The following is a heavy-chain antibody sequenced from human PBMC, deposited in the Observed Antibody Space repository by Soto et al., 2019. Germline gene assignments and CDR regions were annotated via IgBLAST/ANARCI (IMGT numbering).Heavy chain of an antibody. V-gene: IGHV3-30*18. D-gene: IGHD4-4*01. CDR1: GFTFSSYG. J-gene: IGHJ4*02. Sequence: QVQLVESGGGVVQPGRSLRLSCAASGFTFSSYGMHWVRQAPGKGLEWVAVISYDGSNKYYADSVKGRFTISRDNSKNTLYLQMTSLRAEETAVYSCAEAGSNRTFDSWGQGTLVTVSS. CDR2: ISYDGSNK. CDR3: AEAGSNRTFDS.